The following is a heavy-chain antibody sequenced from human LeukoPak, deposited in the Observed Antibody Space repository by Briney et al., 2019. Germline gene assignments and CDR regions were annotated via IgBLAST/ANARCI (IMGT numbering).Heavy chain of an antibody. Sequence: GASVKVSCKASGYTFPGYYIHWVRQAPGEGLEWMGWINPNSGDTSYAQKFQGRVTMTTDTSISTAYMELSRLRSDATAVYYCARDPSYYDSGSYYKFFDYWGQGTLVTVSS. CDR1: GYTFPGYY. CDR2: INPNSGDT. V-gene: IGHV1-2*02. D-gene: IGHD3-10*01. CDR3: ARDPSYYDSGSYYKFFDY. J-gene: IGHJ4*02.